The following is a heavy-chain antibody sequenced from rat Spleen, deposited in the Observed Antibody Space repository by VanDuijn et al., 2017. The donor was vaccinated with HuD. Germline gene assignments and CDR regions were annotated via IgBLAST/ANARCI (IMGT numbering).Heavy chain of an antibody. CDR2: ISSGGAT. D-gene: IGHD4-2*01. CDR1: GFTFSNAA. Sequence: VQVVESGGGLVQPKESLKISCAASGFTFSNAAMYWVRQPPGKGLEWIAAISSGGATYYNSALKSRLNISRDTSKNQVFLKMNSLQTDDTATYFCARDRTGPFDYWGQGVKVTVSS. V-gene: IGHV2S12*01. J-gene: IGHJ2*01. CDR3: ARDRTGPFDY.